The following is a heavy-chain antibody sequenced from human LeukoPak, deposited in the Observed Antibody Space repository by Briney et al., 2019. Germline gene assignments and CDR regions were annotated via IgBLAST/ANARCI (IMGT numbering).Heavy chain of an antibody. CDR3: ARDSSGYFGYFQH. D-gene: IGHD3-22*01. CDR2: IYYSGNT. CDR1: GGSISSGGYY. Sequence: SQTLSLTCTVSGGSISSGGYYWSWIRQHPGKGLEWIGYIYYSGNTYYNPSLKSRVTISIDTSKNQFSLKLSSVTAADTAVYYCARDSSGYFGYFQHWGQGTLVTVSS. V-gene: IGHV4-31*03. J-gene: IGHJ1*01.